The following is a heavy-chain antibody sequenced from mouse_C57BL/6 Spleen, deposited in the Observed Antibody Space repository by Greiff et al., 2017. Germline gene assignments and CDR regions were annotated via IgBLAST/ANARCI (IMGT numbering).Heavy chain of an antibody. CDR1: GFTFSDYG. V-gene: IGHV5-17*01. J-gene: IGHJ4*01. Sequence: DVKLVESGGGLVKPGGSLKLSCAASGFTFSDYGMHWVRQAPEKGLEWVAYISSGSSTIYYADTVKGRFTISRDNAKNTLFLQMTSLRSEDTAMYYCARPEGTGYAMDYWGQGTSVTGSS. D-gene: IGHD3-3*01. CDR2: ISSGSSTI. CDR3: ARPEGTGYAMDY.